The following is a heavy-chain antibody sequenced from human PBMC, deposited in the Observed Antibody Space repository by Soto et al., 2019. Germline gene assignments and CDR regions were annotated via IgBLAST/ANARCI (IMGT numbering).Heavy chain of an antibody. CDR2: IYYSGNT. V-gene: IGHV4-39*02. J-gene: IGHJ6*02. Sequence: QLQLKESGPGPVKPSETLSLTCTVSGGSVSSSDYSWGWVRQSPGKGLEWIATIYYSGNTYYNPSLMSRLTISVDTSKNHFSLRLNLVTAADTGVYYCARRGGDCRGTSCFGFYGMVVLGQGTTVMVSS. CDR3: ARRGGDCRGTSCFGFYGMVV. D-gene: IGHD2-2*01. CDR1: GGSVSSSDYS.